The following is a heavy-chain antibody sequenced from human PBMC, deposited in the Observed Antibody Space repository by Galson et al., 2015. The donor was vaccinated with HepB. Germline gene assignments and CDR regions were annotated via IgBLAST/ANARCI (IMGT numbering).Heavy chain of an antibody. V-gene: IGHV3-21*01. CDR1: GFTFSSYS. D-gene: IGHD4-23*01. CDR2: ISSSSSYI. CDR3: ARVIYGGNPNAQRYYMDV. J-gene: IGHJ6*03. Sequence: SLRLSCAASGFTFSSYSMNWVRQAPGKGLEWVSSISSSSSYIYYADSVKGRFTISRDNAKNSLYLQMNSLRAEDTAVYYCARVIYGGNPNAQRYYMDVWGKGTTVTVSS.